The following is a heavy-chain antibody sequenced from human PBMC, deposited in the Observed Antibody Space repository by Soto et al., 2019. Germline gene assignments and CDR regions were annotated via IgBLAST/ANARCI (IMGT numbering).Heavy chain of an antibody. CDR3: ANEPSGYDHYGMYV. CDR1: GFIFSSYG. V-gene: IGHV3-30*18. J-gene: IGHJ6*02. Sequence: QVQLVESGGGVVQPGRSLRLSCAASGFIFSSYGMHWVRQAPGKGLEWVAIISYDGINKNHADSVKGRFTISRDNPKNTPHLRMNSPRAEETAVCYCANEPSGYDHYGMYVWGQGTAVTGSS. CDR2: ISYDGINK. D-gene: IGHD3-3*01.